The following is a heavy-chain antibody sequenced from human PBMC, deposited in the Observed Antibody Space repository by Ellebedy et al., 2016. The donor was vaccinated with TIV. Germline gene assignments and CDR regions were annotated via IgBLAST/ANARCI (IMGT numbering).Heavy chain of an antibody. CDR3: ARGLNDIVVVPAAIP. CDR2: INHSGST. D-gene: IGHD2-2*01. Sequence: SETLSLTCAVYGGSFSGYYWSWIRQPPGKGLEWIGEINHSGSTNYNPSLKSRVTISVDTSKNQFSLKLSSVTAADTAVYYCARGLNDIVVVPAAIPWGQGTLVTVSS. J-gene: IGHJ5*02. CDR1: GGSFSGYY. V-gene: IGHV4-34*01.